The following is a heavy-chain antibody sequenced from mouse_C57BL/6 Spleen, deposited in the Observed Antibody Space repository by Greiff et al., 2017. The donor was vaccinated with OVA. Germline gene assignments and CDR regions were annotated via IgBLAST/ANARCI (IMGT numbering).Heavy chain of an antibody. CDR1: GFTFSSYA. V-gene: IGHV5-9-1*02. CDR3: TRAGLGYFDY. CDR2: ISSGGDYI. Sequence: EVQLQESGEGLVKPGGSLKLSCAASGFTFSSYALSWVRQTPEKRLEWVAYISSGGDYIYYADTVKGRFTISRDNARNTLYLQMSSLKSEDTAMYYCTRAGLGYFDYWGQGTTLTVSS. D-gene: IGHD3-2*02. J-gene: IGHJ2*01.